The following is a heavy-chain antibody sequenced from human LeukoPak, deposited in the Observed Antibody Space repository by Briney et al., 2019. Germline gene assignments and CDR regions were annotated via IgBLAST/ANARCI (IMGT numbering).Heavy chain of an antibody. J-gene: IGHJ4*02. D-gene: IGHD2-2*03. CDR3: ARLTTGYGKIDY. Sequence: GESLKISCKGSGYRFSTSWIGWVRQLPGKGLEWMVMIYPDDSNIRYGPSFQGQVTISADKSISTAYLHWNSLKASDTAMYYCARLTTGYGKIDYWGQGTLVTVSS. V-gene: IGHV5-51*01. CDR2: IYPDDSNI. CDR1: GYRFSTSW.